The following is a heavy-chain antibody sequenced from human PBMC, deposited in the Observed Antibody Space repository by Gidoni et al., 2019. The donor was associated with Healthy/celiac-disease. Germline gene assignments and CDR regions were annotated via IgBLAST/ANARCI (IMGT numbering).Heavy chain of an antibody. J-gene: IGHJ2*01. Sequence: EVQLLESGGGLVQPGGSLRLSCAASGFTFSSYAMSWVRQAPGKGLEWVSAISGSGGSTYYADSVKGRFTISRDNSKNTLSRQMNSLRAEDTAVYYCAKGAGDSSVPSWYFDLWGRGTLVTVSS. CDR3: AKGAGDSSVPSWYFDL. CDR1: GFTFSSYA. V-gene: IGHV3-23*01. CDR2: ISGSGGST. D-gene: IGHD3-22*01.